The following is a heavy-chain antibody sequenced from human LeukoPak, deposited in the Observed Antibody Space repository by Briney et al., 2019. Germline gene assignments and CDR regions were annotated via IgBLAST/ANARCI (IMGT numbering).Heavy chain of an antibody. CDR3: ASRSSTMVRGVTRDAFDI. Sequence: PSETLSLTCAVSGGSISSSNWWGWVRQPPGKGLEWIGEIYHSGSTNYNPSLKSRVTISVDKSKNQFSLKLSSVTAADTAVYYCASRSSTMVRGVTRDAFDIWGQGTMVTVSS. D-gene: IGHD3-10*01. V-gene: IGHV4-4*02. CDR1: GGSISSSNW. J-gene: IGHJ3*02. CDR2: IYHSGST.